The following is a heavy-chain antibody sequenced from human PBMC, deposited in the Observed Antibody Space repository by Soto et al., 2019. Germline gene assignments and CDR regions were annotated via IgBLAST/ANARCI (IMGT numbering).Heavy chain of an antibody. CDR1: GGSISSGSYS. J-gene: IGHJ5*02. CDR2: IYPSGHT. Sequence: QLQLQESGSVLVKPSQTLSLTCAVSGGSISSGSYSWSWMRQSPGGGLEWLGYIYPSGHTYYNPSLKNRVTMSIDRSKNQFSLKLSSVTAADTAVYYCARGGYDFWSGLDPWGQGTLVTVSS. V-gene: IGHV4-30-2*06. CDR3: ARGGYDFWSGLDP. D-gene: IGHD3-3*01.